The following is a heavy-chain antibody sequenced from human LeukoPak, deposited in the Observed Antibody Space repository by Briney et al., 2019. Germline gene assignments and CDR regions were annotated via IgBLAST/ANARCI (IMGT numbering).Heavy chain of an antibody. CDR2: MYSDGGQK. CDR3: ARNYACNHFDY. J-gene: IGHJ4*02. V-gene: IGHV3-7*01. CDR1: GFTFSSSW. Sequence: GGSLRLSCAVSGFTFSSSWMTWVRQAPGKGLEWVATMYSDGGQKSYVDSVKGRFTISRDNAKNSLYLQMNSLRAEDTAVYYCARNYACNHFDYWGQGTLVTVSS. D-gene: IGHD3-16*01.